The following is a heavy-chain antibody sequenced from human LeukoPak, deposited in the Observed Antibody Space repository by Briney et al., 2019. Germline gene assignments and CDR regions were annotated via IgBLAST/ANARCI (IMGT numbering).Heavy chain of an antibody. Sequence: SETLSLTCAVYGGSFSGYYWSWLRQPPGKGVEWIGEINHSGSTNYNPSLKSRVTISVDTSKNQFSMKLRSVTAADTAVYYCARWGNVAAGIGLENYCFDYWGQGTLVTVSS. D-gene: IGHD6-13*01. CDR1: GGSFSGYY. CDR3: ARWGNVAAGIGLENYCFDY. V-gene: IGHV4-34*01. J-gene: IGHJ4*02. CDR2: INHSGST.